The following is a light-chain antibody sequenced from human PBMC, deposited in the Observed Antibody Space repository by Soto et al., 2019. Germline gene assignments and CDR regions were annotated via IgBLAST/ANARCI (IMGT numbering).Light chain of an antibody. J-gene: IGLJ2*01. Sequence: QSVLTQPPSVSGAPGQRVTISCTGSRSNIGAGYGVHWYRQLPGAAPTLLIHGNNNRPSGVPDRFSGSKSGTSASLAIIGLQAEEEADYYCQAYDSLVNGVIVGGGTKLTVL. CDR3: QAYDSLVNGVI. CDR2: GNN. V-gene: IGLV1-40*01. CDR1: RSNIGAGYG.